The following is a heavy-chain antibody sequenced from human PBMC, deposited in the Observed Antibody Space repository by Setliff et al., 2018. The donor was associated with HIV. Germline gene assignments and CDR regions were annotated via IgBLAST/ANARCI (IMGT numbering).Heavy chain of an antibody. CDR2: MNTNTGNT. J-gene: IGHJ4*02. V-gene: IGHV1-8*01. D-gene: IGHD2-2*01. Sequence: ASVKVSCKASGNSFHSYAFSWVRQAPGQGLEWMGWMNTNTGNTGYAQKFQGRVTFTRDTSASTAYMELSSLGSEDTAVYYCVRRAAAAEVFDYWGQGTLVTVSS. CDR1: GNSFHSYA. CDR3: VRRAAAAEVFDY.